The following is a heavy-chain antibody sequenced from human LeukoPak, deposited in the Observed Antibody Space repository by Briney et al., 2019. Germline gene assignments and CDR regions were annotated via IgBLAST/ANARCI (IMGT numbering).Heavy chain of an antibody. CDR3: AKDLPYYYDSSGYYSE. J-gene: IGHJ4*02. Sequence: PGGSLRLSCAASGFTFSSYWMSWVRQAPGKGLEWVANIKQDGSEKYYADSVKGRFTISRDNSKNTLYLQMNSLRAEDTAVYYCAKDLPYYYDSSGYYSEWGQGTLVTVSS. CDR2: IKQDGSEK. V-gene: IGHV3-7*01. CDR1: GFTFSSYW. D-gene: IGHD3-22*01.